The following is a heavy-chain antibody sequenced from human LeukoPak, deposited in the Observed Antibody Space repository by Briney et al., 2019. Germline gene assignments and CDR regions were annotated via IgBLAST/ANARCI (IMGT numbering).Heavy chain of an antibody. CDR1: GFTVSSNY. CDR2: IYSGGST. J-gene: IGHJ3*02. D-gene: IGHD6-6*01. V-gene: IGHV3-53*04. Sequence: GGSLRLSCAASGFTVSSNYMSWVRQAPGKGLEWVSVIYSGGSTYYADSVKGRFTISRHNSNNTLYLRMNSLRAEDTAVYYCARFGRIAARPADAFDIWGQGTMVTVSS. CDR3: ARFGRIAARPADAFDI.